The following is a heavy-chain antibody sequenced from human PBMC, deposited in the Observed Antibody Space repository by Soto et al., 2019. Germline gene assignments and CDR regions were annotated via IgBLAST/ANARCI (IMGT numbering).Heavy chain of an antibody. D-gene: IGHD3-22*01. J-gene: IGHJ4*02. Sequence: SETLSLTCTVSGGSISSGGYYWSWIRQHPGKGLEWIGYIYYSGSTYYNPSLKSRVTISVDTSKNQLSLKLSSVTAADTAVYYCAREGYDSSGYYYPSTWFDYWGQGTLVTAPQ. CDR2: IYYSGST. CDR1: GGSISSGGYY. CDR3: AREGYDSSGYYYPSTWFDY. V-gene: IGHV4-31*03.